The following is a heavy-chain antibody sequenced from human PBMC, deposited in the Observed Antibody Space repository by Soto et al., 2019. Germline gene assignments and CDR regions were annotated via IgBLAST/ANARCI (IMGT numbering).Heavy chain of an antibody. V-gene: IGHV3-9*01. D-gene: IGHD6-6*01. CDR3: AKDIEYSSSSGADY. CDR2: ISWNSVSI. Sequence: GGSLRLSCAASGFTFDDYAMHWVRQAPGKGLEWVSGISWNSVSIGYADSVKGRFTISRDNAKNSLYLQMNSLRAEDTALYYCAKDIEYSSSSGADYWGQGTLVTVSS. CDR1: GFTFDDYA. J-gene: IGHJ4*02.